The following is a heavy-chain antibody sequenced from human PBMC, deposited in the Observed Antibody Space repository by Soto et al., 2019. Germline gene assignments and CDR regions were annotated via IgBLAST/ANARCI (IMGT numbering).Heavy chain of an antibody. Sequence: SVKASCKASGGTFSSYAISWVRQAPGQGLEWMGGIIPIFGTANYAQKFQGRVTITADESTSTAYMELSSLRSEDTAVYYCARAVMEVPAATSFDYWGQGNLVTVSS. D-gene: IGHD2-2*01. CDR1: GGTFSSYA. CDR3: ARAVMEVPAATSFDY. CDR2: IIPIFGTA. V-gene: IGHV1-69*13. J-gene: IGHJ4*02.